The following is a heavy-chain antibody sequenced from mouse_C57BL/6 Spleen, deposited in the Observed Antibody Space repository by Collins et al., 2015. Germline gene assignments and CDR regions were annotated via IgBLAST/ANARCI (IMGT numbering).Heavy chain of an antibody. Sequence: KLVESGGGLVKPGGSLKLSCAASGFTFSSYAMSWVRQTPEKRLEWVASISSGGSTYYPDSVKGRFTISRDNARNILYLQMSSLRSEDTAMYYCARGDGYYYAMDYWGQGTSVTVSS. D-gene: IGHD2-3*01. CDR3: ARGDGYYYAMDY. CDR1: GFTFSSYA. J-gene: IGHJ4*01. CDR2: ISSGGST. V-gene: IGHV5-6-5*01.